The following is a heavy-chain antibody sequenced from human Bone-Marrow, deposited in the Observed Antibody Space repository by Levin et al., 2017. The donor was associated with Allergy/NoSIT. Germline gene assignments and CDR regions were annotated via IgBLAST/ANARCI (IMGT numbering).Heavy chain of an antibody. V-gene: IGHV3-33*08. J-gene: IGHJ4*02. CDR1: GFTFSNYG. D-gene: IGHD5-24*01. CDR2: IWYDGSRK. CDR3: ARDLRRDGYRNFDS. Sequence: GGSLRLSCVASGFTFSNYGMHWVRQAPGKGLEWVAVIWYDGSRKYYPDSVKGRFTVSRDNSQNTLYLQMNSLRVEDAAVYYCARDLRRDGYRNFDSWGQGTLVTVSS.